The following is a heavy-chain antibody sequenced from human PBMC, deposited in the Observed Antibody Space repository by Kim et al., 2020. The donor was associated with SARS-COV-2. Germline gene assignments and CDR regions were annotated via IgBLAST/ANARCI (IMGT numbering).Heavy chain of an antibody. Sequence: ASVKVSCKASGYTFTSYGISWVRQAPGQGLEWMGWISAYNGNTNYAQKLQGRVTMTTDTSTSTAYMELRSLRSDDTAVYYCARSRYYYDSSGLHGFDIWGQGTMVTVSS. D-gene: IGHD3-22*01. J-gene: IGHJ3*02. CDR3: ARSRYYYDSSGLHGFDI. V-gene: IGHV1-18*04. CDR2: ISAYNGNT. CDR1: GYTFTSYG.